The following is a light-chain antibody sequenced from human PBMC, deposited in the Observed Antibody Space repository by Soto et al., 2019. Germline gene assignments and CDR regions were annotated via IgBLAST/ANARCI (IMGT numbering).Light chain of an antibody. CDR3: SSYAGTHIV. J-gene: IGLJ1*01. CDR1: SSDVGGYSY. V-gene: IGLV2-8*01. CDR2: DVS. Sequence: QSALTQPPSASGSPGQSVAISCTGTSSDVGGYSYVSWYQQQPGKAPKLMIYDVSKRPSGVPDRFSGSKSGKTASLTVSGLQAEDEADYYCSSYAGTHIVFGTGTKVTVL.